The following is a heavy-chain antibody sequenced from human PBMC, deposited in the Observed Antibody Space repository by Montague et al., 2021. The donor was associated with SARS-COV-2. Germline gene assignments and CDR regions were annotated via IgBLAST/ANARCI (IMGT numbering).Heavy chain of an antibody. CDR1: NGSISSYY. J-gene: IGHJ5*02. V-gene: IGHV4-59*01. CDR2: IYYRGST. CDR3: AREGLHNWFGP. Sequence: SETLSLTCTVSNGSISSYYWSWIRQPPGKRLEWIGYIYYRGSTNYNPSLKSRVTMSIDTSKNQFSLQLRSVTAADTAVYFCAREGLHNWFGPWGQGTLVTVSS.